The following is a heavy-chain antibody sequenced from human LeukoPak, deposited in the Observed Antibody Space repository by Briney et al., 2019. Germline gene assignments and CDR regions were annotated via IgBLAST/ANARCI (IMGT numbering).Heavy chain of an antibody. CDR3: ARXTAFSDISSWFDP. Sequence: GESLKISCKGSGYSFTSYWIAWVRQMPGKGLEWVGIIYAGDSQTRYSPSFQGQVTISADKSISTAYLQWSSLKASDTPMYYCARXTAFSDISSWFDPWGQGTLVTVSS. CDR2: IYAGDSQT. CDR1: GYSFTSYW. J-gene: IGHJ5*02. D-gene: IGHD3-9*01. V-gene: IGHV5-51*01.